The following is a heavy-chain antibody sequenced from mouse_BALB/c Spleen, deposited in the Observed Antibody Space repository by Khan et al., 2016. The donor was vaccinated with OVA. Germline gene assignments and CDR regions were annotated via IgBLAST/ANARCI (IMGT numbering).Heavy chain of an antibody. V-gene: IGHV1-7*01. CDR2: INPTSGYT. Sequence: VQLQQSGAELAKPGASVKMSCKASGYTFTTYWMHWVKQRHGQGLEWIGYINPTSGYTDYNEKFKDRATLSADKSSSTAYMQLSSLTSEDSVVYYCTRDRIDYWGQGTTLTVSS. CDR1: GYTFTTYW. CDR3: TRDRIDY. J-gene: IGHJ2*01.